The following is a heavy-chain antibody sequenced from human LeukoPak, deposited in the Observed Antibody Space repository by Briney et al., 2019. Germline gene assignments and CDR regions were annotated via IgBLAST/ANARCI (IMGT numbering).Heavy chain of an antibody. V-gene: IGHV3-23*01. Sequence: GGSLRLSCAASGFTFSSYAMSWVRQAPGKGLEWVSAISDSGGSTYYADSVKGRFTISRDNSKNTLYLQMNSLRAEGTAVYYCAKGSRRVAVAGPYYFDYWGQGTLVTVSS. J-gene: IGHJ4*02. CDR2: ISDSGGST. CDR1: GFTFSSYA. CDR3: AKGSRRVAVAGPYYFDY. D-gene: IGHD6-19*01.